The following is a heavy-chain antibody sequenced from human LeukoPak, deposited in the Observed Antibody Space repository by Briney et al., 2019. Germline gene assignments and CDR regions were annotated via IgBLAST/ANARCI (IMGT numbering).Heavy chain of an antibody. CDR1: GVSISGWY. CDR3: ARETTLTGYSSGLGFNY. Sequence: SETLSLTCAVSGVSISGWYWSWIRQPPGKGLEWIGHIYDSGTTNYNPSLKSRVTMSVDSSKDQFSLKLTSVTAADTAVYYCARETTLTGYSSGLGFNYWGQGTLVTVSS. D-gene: IGHD6-19*01. J-gene: IGHJ4*02. CDR2: IYDSGTT. V-gene: IGHV4-59*01.